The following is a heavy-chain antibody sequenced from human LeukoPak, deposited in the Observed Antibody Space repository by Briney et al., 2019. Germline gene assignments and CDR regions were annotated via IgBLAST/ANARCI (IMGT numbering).Heavy chain of an antibody. Sequence: SLRLSCAASGFTFDDYAMHWVRQAPGKGLEWVSGISWNSGSIGYADSVKGRFTISRDNAKNSLYLQMNSLRAEDTALYYCAKDRAYGSSWPTTFDYWGQGTLVTVSS. V-gene: IGHV3-9*01. CDR1: GFTFDDYA. D-gene: IGHD6-13*01. CDR3: AKDRAYGSSWPTTFDY. J-gene: IGHJ4*02. CDR2: ISWNSGSI.